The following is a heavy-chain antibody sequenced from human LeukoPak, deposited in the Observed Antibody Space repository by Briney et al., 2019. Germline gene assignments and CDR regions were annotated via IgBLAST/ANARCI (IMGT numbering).Heavy chain of an antibody. Sequence: GGSLRLSCAASGFTVSSNYMSWVRQAPGKGLEWVSVIYSGGCTYYADSVKGRFTISRDNSKNTLYLQMNSLRAEDTAVYYCARDQYRRGAIDYWGQGTLVTVSS. CDR3: ARDQYRRGAIDY. CDR1: GFTVSSNY. V-gene: IGHV3-53*01. CDR2: IYSGGCT. J-gene: IGHJ4*02. D-gene: IGHD5-12*01.